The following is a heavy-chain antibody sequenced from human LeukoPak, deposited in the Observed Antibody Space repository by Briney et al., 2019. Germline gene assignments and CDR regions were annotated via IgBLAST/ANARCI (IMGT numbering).Heavy chain of an antibody. Sequence: ASVKVSCKASGYRFSDYSIHWVRQAPGQGLEWMGWINPNSGGTNYAQKFQGRVTMTRDTSISTAYMELSRLRSDDTAVYYCARDAGEFITMPYYWGQGTLVTVSS. D-gene: IGHD3-10*01. V-gene: IGHV1-2*02. J-gene: IGHJ4*02. CDR1: GYRFSDYS. CDR2: INPNSGGT. CDR3: ARDAGEFITMPYY.